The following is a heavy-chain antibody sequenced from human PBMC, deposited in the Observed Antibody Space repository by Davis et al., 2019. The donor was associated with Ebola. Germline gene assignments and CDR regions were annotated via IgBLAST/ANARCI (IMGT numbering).Heavy chain of an antibody. CDR3: ASLRRTITGMDDGFDI. D-gene: IGHD1-20*01. J-gene: IGHJ3*02. CDR2: IYTGDSDT. CDR1: GNSFTSYW. Sequence: GESLKISCKGSGNSFTSYWIGWVRQMLGKGLEWMGIIYTGDSDTSYSPSFRGQVTISADKSIRTAYLQWSSLKASDTAMYYCASLRRTITGMDDGFDIWGQGTMVTVSS. V-gene: IGHV5-51*01.